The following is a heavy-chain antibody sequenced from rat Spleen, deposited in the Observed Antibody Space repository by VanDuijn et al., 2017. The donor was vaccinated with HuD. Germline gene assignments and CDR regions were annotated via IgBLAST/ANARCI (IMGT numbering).Heavy chain of an antibody. CDR2: ISTGGGNT. CDR3: AIPGYHVDY. J-gene: IGHJ2*01. Sequence: EVQLVESGGGLVQPGRSLKLSCAASGFTFSNYGMAWVRQAPTKGLEWVASISTGGGNTYYRDCVKGRFTISRGNAKNTLYLQMASLRSDDTATYYGAIPGYHVDYWGQGVMVTVSS. V-gene: IGHV5S13*01. D-gene: IGHD2-2*01. CDR1: GFTFSNYG.